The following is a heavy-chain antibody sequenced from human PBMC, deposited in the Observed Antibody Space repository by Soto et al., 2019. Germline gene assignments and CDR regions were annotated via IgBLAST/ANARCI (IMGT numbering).Heavy chain of an antibody. CDR2: IIPMFGKP. V-gene: IGHV1-69*01. CDR3: ARSMETKYCYCMDV. J-gene: IGHJ6*02. CDR1: GGTFRSYA. Sequence: QVQLVQSGAEVREPGSSVKVSCEASGGTFRSYAINWVRQAPGQGLEWMGGIIPMFGKPNYAEKFLGRVTISADETTRTAYMEVTRLKSEDTAVYYWARSMETKYCYCMDVWGLGTTVTVSS. D-gene: IGHD2-8*01.